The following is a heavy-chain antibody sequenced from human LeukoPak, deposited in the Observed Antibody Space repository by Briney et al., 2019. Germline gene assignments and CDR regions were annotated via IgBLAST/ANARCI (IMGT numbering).Heavy chain of an antibody. D-gene: IGHD4-4*01. J-gene: IGHJ5*02. CDR2: ISSSSSYI. Sequence: NPGGSLRLSCAASGFTFSSYAMRWGRQAPGKGLEWVSSISSSSSYIYYADSVKGRFTISRDNAKNSLYLQMNSLRAEDTAVYYCARDRRAYSNYGPNWFDPWGQGTLVTVSS. V-gene: IGHV3-21*01. CDR3: ARDRRAYSNYGPNWFDP. CDR1: GFTFSSYA.